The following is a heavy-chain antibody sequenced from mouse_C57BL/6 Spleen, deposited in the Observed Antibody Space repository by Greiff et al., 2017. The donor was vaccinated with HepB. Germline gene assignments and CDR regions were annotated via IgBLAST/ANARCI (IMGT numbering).Heavy chain of an antibody. J-gene: IGHJ2*01. Sequence: QVQLQQPGAELVKPGASVKLSCKASGYTFTSYWMHWVKQRPGQGLEWIGMIHPNSGSTNYNEKFKSKATLTVDKSSSTAYMQLSSLTSEDSVVYYCARRTTVVPFDYWGQGTTLTVSS. CDR1: GYTFTSYW. CDR2: IHPNSGST. CDR3: ARRTTVVPFDY. V-gene: IGHV1-64*01. D-gene: IGHD1-1*01.